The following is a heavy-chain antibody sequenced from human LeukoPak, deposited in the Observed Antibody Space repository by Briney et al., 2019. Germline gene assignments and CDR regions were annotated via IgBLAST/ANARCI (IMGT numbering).Heavy chain of an antibody. Sequence: SETLSLTCTVSGGSISSSSYYWGWIRQPPGKGLEWIGSIYYSGSTYYNPSLKSRVTISVDTSKNQFSLKLSSVTAADTAVYYCARDVVVSRYYYMDVWGKGTTVTVSS. CDR1: GGSISSSSYY. J-gene: IGHJ6*03. D-gene: IGHD6-6*01. CDR3: ARDVVVSRYYYMDV. CDR2: IYYSGST. V-gene: IGHV4-39*07.